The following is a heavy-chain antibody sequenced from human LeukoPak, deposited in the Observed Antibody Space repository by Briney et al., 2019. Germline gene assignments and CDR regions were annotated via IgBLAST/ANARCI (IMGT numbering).Heavy chain of an antibody. CDR3: TTDSKDPYYDFWSGYYRKNGFYFDY. CDR2: IKSKTDGGTT. V-gene: IGHV3-15*01. CDR1: GFTFSSYA. J-gene: IGHJ4*02. Sequence: NPGGSLRLSCAASGFTFSSYAMTWVRQAPGKGLEWVGRIKSKTDGGTTDYAAPVKGRFTISRDDSKNTLYLQMNSLKTEDTAVYYCTTDSKDPYYDFWSGYYRKNGFYFDYWGQGTLVTVSS. D-gene: IGHD3-3*01.